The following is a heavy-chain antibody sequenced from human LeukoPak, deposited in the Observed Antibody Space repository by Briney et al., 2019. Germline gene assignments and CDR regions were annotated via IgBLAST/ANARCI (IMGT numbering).Heavy chain of an antibody. V-gene: IGHV1-69*05. CDR3: ARRWFGELPPFDY. J-gene: IGHJ4*02. CDR2: IIPIFGTA. D-gene: IGHD3-10*01. CDR1: GYTFTGYY. Sequence: SVKVSCKASGYTFTGYYMHWVRQAPGQGLEWMGGIIPIFGTANYAQKFQGRVTITRDTSASTAYMELSSLRSEDMAVYYCARRWFGELPPFDYWGQGTLVTVSS.